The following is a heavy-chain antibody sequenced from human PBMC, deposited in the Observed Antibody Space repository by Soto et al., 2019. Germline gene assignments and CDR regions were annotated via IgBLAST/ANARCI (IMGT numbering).Heavy chain of an antibody. D-gene: IGHD2-2*01. CDR1: GGSISSYY. CDR3: AREGPPDIVVVPAAMDYYYYYYMDV. CDR2: IYYSGST. V-gene: IGHV4-59*01. J-gene: IGHJ6*03. Sequence: SETLSLTCTVSGGSISSYYWSWIRQPPGKGLEWIGYIYYSGSTNYNPSLKSRVTISVDTSKNQFSLKLSSVTAADTAVYYCAREGPPDIVVVPAAMDYYYYYYMDVWGKGTTVTVSS.